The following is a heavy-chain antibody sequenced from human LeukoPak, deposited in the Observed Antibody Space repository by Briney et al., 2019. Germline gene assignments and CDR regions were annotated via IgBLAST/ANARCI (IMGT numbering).Heavy chain of an antibody. Sequence: GGFLRLSCAASGFTFSSYSMNWVRQAPGKGLEGVSYISSSSSTIYYADSVQGRFTISRDNAKNSLYLQMNSLRAKDTAAYYCARGDQYYDILTGYFHDAFDIWGQGTMVTVSS. CDR1: GFTFSSYS. CDR3: ARGDQYYDILTGYFHDAFDI. J-gene: IGHJ3*02. D-gene: IGHD3-9*01. CDR2: ISSSSSTI. V-gene: IGHV3-48*01.